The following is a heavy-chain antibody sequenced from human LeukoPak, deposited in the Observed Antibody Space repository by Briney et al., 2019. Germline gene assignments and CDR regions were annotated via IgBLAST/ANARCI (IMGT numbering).Heavy chain of an antibody. CDR3: AKPLYYYDSSGYYRPYYFDY. J-gene: IGHJ4*02. Sequence: GGSLRLSCAASGFTFSSYGMHWVRQAPGKGLEWVAFIRYDGSNKYYADSVKGRFTISRDNSKNTLYLQMNSLRAEDTAVYYCAKPLYYYDSSGYYRPYYFDYWGQGTLVTVSS. V-gene: IGHV3-30*02. D-gene: IGHD3-22*01. CDR2: IRYDGSNK. CDR1: GFTFSSYG.